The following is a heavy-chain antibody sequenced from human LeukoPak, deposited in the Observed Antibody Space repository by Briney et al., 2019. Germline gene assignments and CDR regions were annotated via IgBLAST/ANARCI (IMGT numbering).Heavy chain of an antibody. D-gene: IGHD2-2*01. CDR2: INPNSGGT. Sequence: ASVKVSCKASGYTFTGYYMHWVRQAPGQGLEWMGRINPNSGGTNYAQKFQGRVTMTRDTSISTAYMELSRLRSDDTAVYYCARGVVVPAGITDFDYWGQGTLVTVSS. J-gene: IGHJ4*02. CDR3: ARGVVVPAGITDFDY. V-gene: IGHV1-2*06. CDR1: GYTFTGYY.